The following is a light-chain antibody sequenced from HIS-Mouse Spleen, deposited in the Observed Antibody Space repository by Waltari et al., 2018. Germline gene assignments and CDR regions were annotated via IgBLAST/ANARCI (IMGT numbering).Light chain of an antibody. CDR2: EVI. Sequence: QSALTQPPSASGSPGQSVTISCTGTSSDVGGYNYVSWYQQHPGKAPKLMIYEVIKRPPGGPDRVSGSKSGNTASLTVAGLQAEDEADYYCSSYAGSNNLVFGGGTKLTVL. J-gene: IGLJ2*01. V-gene: IGLV2-8*01. CDR1: SSDVGGYNY. CDR3: SSYAGSNNLV.